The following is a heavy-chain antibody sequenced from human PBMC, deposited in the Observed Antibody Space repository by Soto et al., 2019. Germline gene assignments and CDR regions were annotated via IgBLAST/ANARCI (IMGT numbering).Heavy chain of an antibody. J-gene: IGHJ4*02. CDR3: VRVIGGLFDS. CDR1: GGSFTGYS. D-gene: IGHD3-16*01. Sequence: LSLTCTVSGGSFTGYSWRWIRQPPSKGIVWHAYTSVTGSPNYCPSLKSRLTPSLDTSKNQYSLTVTSATDAGTAVYYCVRVIGGLFDSWGQGILVTVSS. V-gene: IGHV4-59*03. CDR2: TSVTGSP.